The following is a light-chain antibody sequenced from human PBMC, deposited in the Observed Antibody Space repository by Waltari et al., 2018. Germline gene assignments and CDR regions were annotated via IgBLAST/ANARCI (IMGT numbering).Light chain of an antibody. CDR2: GAS. CDR1: QGINKE. V-gene: IGKV1-27*01. J-gene: IGKJ1*01. CDR3: QQDYTTPWT. Sequence: DIQMTQSPSSLSASVGDRVTVTCRASQGINKELGWYQQKPGKAPTLLIYGASSLQTGVSSRFSGSGSGTDFTLTISNLQPEDVATYSCQQDYTTPWTFGQGTKVEIK.